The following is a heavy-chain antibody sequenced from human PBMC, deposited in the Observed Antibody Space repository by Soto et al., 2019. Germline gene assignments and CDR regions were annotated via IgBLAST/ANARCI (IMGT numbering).Heavy chain of an antibody. CDR1: GFTFSSYA. V-gene: IGHV3-23*01. J-gene: IGHJ4*02. Sequence: GGSLRLSCATSGFTFSSYAMSWVRQAPGKGLEWVSAISGSGGSTYYADSVKGRFTISRDNSKNTLYLQMNSLRAEDTAVYYCASPRKGGTVTFRYGTDYWGQGTLVTVSS. D-gene: IGHD4-4*01. CDR3: ASPRKGGTVTFRYGTDY. CDR2: ISGSGGST.